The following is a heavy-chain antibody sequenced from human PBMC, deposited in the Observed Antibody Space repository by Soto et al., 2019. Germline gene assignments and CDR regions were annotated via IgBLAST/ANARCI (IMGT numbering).Heavy chain of an antibody. CDR3: GIAYPIQLWLGLDAFDI. D-gene: IGHD5-18*01. V-gene: IGHV4-39*01. CDR1: GGSISSSSYY. CDR2: IYYSGST. J-gene: IGHJ3*02. Sequence: QLQLQESGPGLVKPSETLSLTCTVSGGSISSSSYYWGWIRQPPGKGLEWIGSIYYSGSTYYNPSLKSRVPISVDTSKNQFSLKLRSVTAADTAVYYCGIAYPIQLWLGLDAFDIWGQGTMVTVSS.